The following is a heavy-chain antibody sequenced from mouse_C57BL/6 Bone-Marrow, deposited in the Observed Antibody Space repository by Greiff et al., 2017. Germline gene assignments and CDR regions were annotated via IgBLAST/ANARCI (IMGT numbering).Heavy chain of an antibody. J-gene: IGHJ4*01. CDR1: GFNIKDDY. Sequence: VQLQQSGAELVRPGASVKLSCTASGFNIKDDYMHWVKQRPEQGLEWIGWIDPENGDTEYASKFQGKATITADTSSNTAYLQLSSLTSEDTAVYYCTPTVVAPYYAMDYWGQGTSVTVSS. V-gene: IGHV14-4*01. D-gene: IGHD1-1*01. CDR2: IDPENGDT. CDR3: TPTVVAPYYAMDY.